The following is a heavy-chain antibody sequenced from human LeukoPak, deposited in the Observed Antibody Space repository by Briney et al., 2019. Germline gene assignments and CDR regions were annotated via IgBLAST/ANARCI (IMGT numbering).Heavy chain of an antibody. CDR1: GGSISSSSYY. CDR3: ARQPRVLRYFDWLLGWFDP. CDR2: IYYSGST. J-gene: IGHJ5*02. Sequence: SETLSLTRTVSGGSISSSSYYWGWIRQPPGKGLEWIGSIYYSGSTYYNPSLKSRVTISVDTSKNQFSLKLSSVTAADTAVYYCARQPRVLRYFDWLLGWFDPWGQGTLVTVSS. D-gene: IGHD3-9*01. V-gene: IGHV4-39*01.